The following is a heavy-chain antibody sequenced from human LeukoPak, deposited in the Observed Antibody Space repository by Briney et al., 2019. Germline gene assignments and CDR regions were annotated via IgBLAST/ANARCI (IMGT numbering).Heavy chain of an antibody. V-gene: IGHV3-48*03. CDR1: GFTFSSYE. CDR3: VRDEIKGVYYVSGNDY. D-gene: IGHD3-10*01. Sequence: GGSLRLSCAASGFTFSSYEMSWVRQAPGKGLEWVSYISSSTSTIYYADSVKGRFTISRDNAKNSLYLQMNSLRAEDTAVYYCVRDEIKGVYYVSGNDYWGQGTLVTVSS. J-gene: IGHJ4*02. CDR2: ISSSTSTI.